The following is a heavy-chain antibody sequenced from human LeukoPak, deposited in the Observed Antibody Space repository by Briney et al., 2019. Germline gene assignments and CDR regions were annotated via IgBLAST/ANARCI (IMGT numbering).Heavy chain of an antibody. CDR1: GDSISSSTYY. J-gene: IGHJ4*01. CDR2: VYYSGST. Sequence: SETLSLTCTVSGDSISSSTYYWGWIRQPPGKGLEWIGTVYYSGSTYYNPSLKSRVTISVDTSKNQFSLKLSSLTAADTAVYYCARTVLSYCRGGSCPYFDYWGQGTLVTVSS. V-gene: IGHV4-39*07. D-gene: IGHD2-15*01. CDR3: ARTVLSYCRGGSCPYFDY.